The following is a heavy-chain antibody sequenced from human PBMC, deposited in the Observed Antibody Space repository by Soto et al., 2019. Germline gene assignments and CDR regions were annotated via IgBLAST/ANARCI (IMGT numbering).Heavy chain of an antibody. J-gene: IGHJ3*01. CDR2: IFYTGIT. CDR1: GGSLSSHF. CDR3: ARGGYDFSGVNFDEGFDF. V-gene: IGHV4-59*11. Sequence: SETLSLTCTVSGGSLSSHFWAWIRHPPGKGLEWVGYIFYTGITNYNPSLQSRVSISVDTSKERFSLTLNSVTAADTAVYYCARGGYDFSGVNFDEGFDFWGQGIPVTVSS. D-gene: IGHD3-22*01.